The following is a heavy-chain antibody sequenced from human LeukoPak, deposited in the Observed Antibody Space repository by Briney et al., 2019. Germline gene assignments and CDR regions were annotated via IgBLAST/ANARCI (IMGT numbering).Heavy chain of an antibody. V-gene: IGHV1-69*01. D-gene: IGHD4-17*01. Sequence: GASVNVSCKASGGTFSSYAISWVRQAPGQGPEWMGGIIPIFGTANYAQKFQGRVTITADESTSTAYMELSSLRSEDTAVYYCASPSNYGDYGPDAFDIWGQGTMVTVSS. J-gene: IGHJ3*02. CDR1: GGTFSSYA. CDR3: ASPSNYGDYGPDAFDI. CDR2: IIPIFGTA.